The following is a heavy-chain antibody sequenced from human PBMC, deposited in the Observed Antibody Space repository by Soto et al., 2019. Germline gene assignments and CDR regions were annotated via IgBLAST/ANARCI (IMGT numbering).Heavy chain of an antibody. CDR3: AKATATTGGAFDI. CDR1: GFTFSSYS. D-gene: IGHD1-7*01. Sequence: EVQLLESGGGLVQPGGSLRLSCAASGFTFSSYSMSWVRQAPGKGLEWVSGFRTSGDGGTTYYADSVKGRFTISRDNSKNMLFLQMNSLRAEDTAIYYCAKATATTGGAFDICGQGTMVTVSS. J-gene: IGHJ3*02. CDR2: FRTSGDGGTT. V-gene: IGHV3-23*01.